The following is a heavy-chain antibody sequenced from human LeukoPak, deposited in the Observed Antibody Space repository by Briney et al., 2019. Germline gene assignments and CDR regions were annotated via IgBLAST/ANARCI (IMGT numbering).Heavy chain of an antibody. D-gene: IGHD3-3*01. CDR2: INPNSGGT. CDR1: GYTFTGYY. Sequence: ASVKVSCKASGYTFTGYYMHWVRQAPGQGLEWMGWINPNSGGTNYAQKFQGRVTMTRDTSISTAYMELSRLRSDDTAVYYCARDPANFGYFDYWGQGTLVTVSS. V-gene: IGHV1-2*02. J-gene: IGHJ4*02. CDR3: ARDPANFGYFDY.